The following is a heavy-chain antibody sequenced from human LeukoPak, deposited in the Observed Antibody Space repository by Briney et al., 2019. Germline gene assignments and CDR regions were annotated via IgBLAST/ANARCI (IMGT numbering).Heavy chain of an antibody. V-gene: IGHV3-7*01. CDR2: IKQDGSEK. J-gene: IGHJ4*02. CDR1: GFTFSNYW. Sequence: SGGSLRLSCAASGFTFSNYWMSWVRQAPGKGLEWVANIKQDGSEKYYIDSVKGRFTISRDNAKNSLYLQMDSLRAEDTAVYYCARGVLRYFDWLLMGDEYYFDYWGRGTLVTVSS. D-gene: IGHD3-9*01. CDR3: ARGVLRYFDWLLMGDEYYFDY.